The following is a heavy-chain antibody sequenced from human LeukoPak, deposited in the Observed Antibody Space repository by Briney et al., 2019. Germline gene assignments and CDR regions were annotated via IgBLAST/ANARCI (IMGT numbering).Heavy chain of an antibody. CDR3: AKVQPIRKGNLAEAFDI. Sequence: PGGSLRLSCAASGFTFSSYGMHWVRQAPGKGLEWVAVISYDGSNKYYADSVKGRFTISRDNSKNTLYLQMNSLRAEDTAVYYCAKVQPIRKGNLAEAFDIWGQGTMVTVSS. J-gene: IGHJ3*02. V-gene: IGHV3-30*18. D-gene: IGHD1-14*01. CDR2: ISYDGSNK. CDR1: GFTFSSYG.